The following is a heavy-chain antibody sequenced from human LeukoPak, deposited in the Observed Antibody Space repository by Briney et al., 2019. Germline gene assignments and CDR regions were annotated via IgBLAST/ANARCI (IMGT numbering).Heavy chain of an antibody. CDR3: ASSYDYGGAFDY. CDR1: GGSFSGYY. D-gene: IGHD4-23*01. Sequence: SETLSLTCAVYGGSFSGYYWSWIRQPPGKGLEWIREINHSGSTNYNPSLKSRVTISVDTSKNQFSLKLSSVTAADTAVYYCASSYDYGGAFDYWGQGTLVTVSS. CDR2: INHSGST. V-gene: IGHV4-34*01. J-gene: IGHJ4*02.